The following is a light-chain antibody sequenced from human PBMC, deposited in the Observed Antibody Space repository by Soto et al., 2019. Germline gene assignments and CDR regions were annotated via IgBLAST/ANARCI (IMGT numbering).Light chain of an antibody. J-gene: IGLJ1*01. V-gene: IGLV1-44*01. CDR2: SNS. CDR1: SSNIGSNS. Sequence: ELTQPPSASGTPGQRVTISCSGSSSNIGSNSVNWYQQVPGTAPKILIYSNSQRPSGVPDRFSGSKSGTSASLAISGLQSEDEADYYCGVWDDSVNVRYLFGTGTKLTVL. CDR3: GVWDDSVNVRYL.